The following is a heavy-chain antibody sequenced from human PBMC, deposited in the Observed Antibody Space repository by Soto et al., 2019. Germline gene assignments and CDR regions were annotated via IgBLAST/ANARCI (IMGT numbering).Heavy chain of an antibody. Sequence: PSVKVSCTASGYTFTGYYMHWVRQAPGQGLEWMGWINPNSGGTNYAQKFQGWVTMTRDTSISTAYMELSRLRSDDTAVYYCARDGSGRIAAAGKRGEFYYYGMDVWGQGTTVTVSS. CDR2: INPNSGGT. J-gene: IGHJ6*02. D-gene: IGHD6-13*01. V-gene: IGHV1-2*04. CDR1: GYTFTGYY. CDR3: ARDGSGRIAAAGKRGEFYYYGMDV.